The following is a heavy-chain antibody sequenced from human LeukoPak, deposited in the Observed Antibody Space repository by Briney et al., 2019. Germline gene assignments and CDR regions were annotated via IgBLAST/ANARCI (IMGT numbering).Heavy chain of an antibody. CDR1: GYSISNGCY. V-gene: IGHV4-38-2*02. J-gene: IGHJ5*02. CDR2: IYHSTST. D-gene: IGHD1-26*01. CDR3: AREIVGATIWFDP. Sequence: PSETLSLTCTVSGYSISNGCYWDWIRQPPRKGLEWIGRIYHSTSTYYNPSLQSRVTISVDMSRNQFALKLSSVTAADTAVYYCAREIVGATIWFDPWGQGTLVTVSS.